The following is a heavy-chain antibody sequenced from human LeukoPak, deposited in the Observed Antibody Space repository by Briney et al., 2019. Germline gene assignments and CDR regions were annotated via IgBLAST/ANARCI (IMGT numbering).Heavy chain of an antibody. CDR2: ISSSDTSNTK. CDR3: ARGSSSGYLLWYYDL. J-gene: IGHJ2*01. Sequence: PGGSLRLSCAASGFTFSSYNMNWVRQAPGKGLEWVSYISSSDTSNTKYYADSVKGRFTISRDNAKNSLYLQMNSLRAEDTAVYYCARGSSSGYLLWYYDLWGRGTLVTVSS. CDR1: GFTFSSYN. V-gene: IGHV3-48*04. D-gene: IGHD3-22*01.